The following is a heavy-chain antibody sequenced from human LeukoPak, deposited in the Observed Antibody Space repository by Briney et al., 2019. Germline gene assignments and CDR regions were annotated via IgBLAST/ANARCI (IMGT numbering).Heavy chain of an antibody. CDR3: ARGFTMVRGFPAT. CDR2: MNPNSGNT. CDR1: GYTFTSYD. V-gene: IGHV1-8*01. D-gene: IGHD3-10*01. Sequence: GASVKVSCKASGYTFTSYDINWVRQATGQGLEWMGWMNPNSGNTGYAQKFQGRVTMTRNTSISTAYMELSSLRSEDTAGHYCARGFTMVRGFPATWGQGTLVTVSS. J-gene: IGHJ5*02.